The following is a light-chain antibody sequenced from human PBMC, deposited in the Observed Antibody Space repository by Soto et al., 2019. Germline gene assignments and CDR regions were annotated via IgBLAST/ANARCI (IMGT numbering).Light chain of an antibody. CDR2: DAS. CDR1: QDISNY. V-gene: IGKV1-33*01. Sequence: DIQMTQSPSSLSASVGDRVTITCQASQDISNYLNWYQQKPGKAPKLLIYDASNLETGVPSRFSGSGSVTDFTFTISSLQPEDIATYYCQQYDNLPVTFGGGTKLEIK. J-gene: IGKJ4*01. CDR3: QQYDNLPVT.